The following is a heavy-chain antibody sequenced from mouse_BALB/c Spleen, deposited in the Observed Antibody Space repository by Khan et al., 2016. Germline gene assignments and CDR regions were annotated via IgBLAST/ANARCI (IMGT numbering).Heavy chain of an antibody. V-gene: IGHV5-6-3*01. CDR1: GFTFSTYG. Sequence: EVELVESGGGLVQPGGSLKLSCAASGFTFSTYGMAWVRQTPDKRLELVATINNNGGSTYYPDSVKGRFTSSRDNAKNTLYLQMSSLKSEDTAMYYCSRDAGALDYWGQGTSVTVSS. CDR3: SRDAGALDY. D-gene: IGHD3-1*01. CDR2: INNNGGST. J-gene: IGHJ4*01.